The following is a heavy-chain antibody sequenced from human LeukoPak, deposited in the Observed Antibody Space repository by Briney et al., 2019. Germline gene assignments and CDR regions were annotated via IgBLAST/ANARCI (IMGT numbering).Heavy chain of an antibody. V-gene: IGHV3-7*01. Sequence: GGSLRLSCAASGFTFSNYWMSWVRQAPGKGLEWVANINQDGSEKYYVDSVKGRFTISRDNAKNSLYLQMNSLRAEDTAVYYCARGCSGSTCYSHWFDPWGQGTLVTVSS. D-gene: IGHD2-15*01. CDR1: GFTFSNYW. J-gene: IGHJ5*02. CDR3: ARGCSGSTCYSHWFDP. CDR2: INQDGSEK.